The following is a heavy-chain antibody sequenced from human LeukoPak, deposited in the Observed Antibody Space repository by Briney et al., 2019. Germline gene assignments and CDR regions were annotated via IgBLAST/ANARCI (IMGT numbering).Heavy chain of an antibody. V-gene: IGHV3-33*01. CDR2: IWYDGSKS. CDR1: GFTFRNFG. Sequence: GGSLRLSCAASGFTFRNFGMHWVRQAPGKGLEWVAIIWYDGSKSYYADSVKDQFTFSRDNSKNTVYLQMNSLRADDTAVYFCVRDRGGYHYFDYWGQGTLVTVSS. D-gene: IGHD3-16*02. J-gene: IGHJ4*02. CDR3: VRDRGGYHYFDY.